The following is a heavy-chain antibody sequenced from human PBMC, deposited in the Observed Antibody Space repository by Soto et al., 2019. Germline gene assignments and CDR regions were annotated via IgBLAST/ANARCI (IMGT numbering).Heavy chain of an antibody. CDR3: AKDHTVVIRDAFDI. Sequence: EVQILESGGGLVQPGGSLRLSCAASGFTFSSYAMYWVRQAPGKGLAWVSGISDSGTGTYYADSVKGRFTVSRDNSKNTVYLQMKSLRAEDTAVYYCAKDHTVVIRDAFDIWGQGTMVNVSS. V-gene: IGHV3-23*01. D-gene: IGHD3-22*01. J-gene: IGHJ3*02. CDR1: GFTFSSYA. CDR2: ISDSGTGT.